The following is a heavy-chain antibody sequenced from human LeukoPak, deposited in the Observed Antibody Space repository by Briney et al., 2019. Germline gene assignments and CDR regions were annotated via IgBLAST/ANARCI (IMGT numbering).Heavy chain of an antibody. CDR3: AGAYDSGPFHI. Sequence: SETMSLTCTVSGGSLSGFYWTWIRQPPGKGLEYIGYIYNLRTNYNPSLKSRVTISVDTSKNHFSLRLSSVTAADTAVYYCAGAYDSGPFHIWGQGTMVTVSS. D-gene: IGHD3-16*01. CDR1: GGSLSGFY. CDR2: IYNLRT. V-gene: IGHV4-59*01. J-gene: IGHJ3*02.